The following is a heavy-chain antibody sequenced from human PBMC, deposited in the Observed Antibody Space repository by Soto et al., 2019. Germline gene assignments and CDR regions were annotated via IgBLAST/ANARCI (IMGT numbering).Heavy chain of an antibody. CDR2: IYPGDSDT. CDR3: AREEVLWFGPYGMDV. Sequence: PGAAQQISCKRSGYSFTSSWIGWVRQMPGKGLEWMGIIYPGDSDTNYSPSFQGHVTISADKSISTAYLQWSSLKASDTAMYYCAREEVLWFGPYGMDVWGQGTTVTVSS. D-gene: IGHD3-10*01. V-gene: IGHV5-51*01. CDR1: GYSFTSSW. J-gene: IGHJ6*02.